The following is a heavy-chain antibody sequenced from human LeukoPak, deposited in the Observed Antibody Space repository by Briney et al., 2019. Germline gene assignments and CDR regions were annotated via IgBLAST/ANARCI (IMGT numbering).Heavy chain of an antibody. CDR3: ARDYGLRCSGGTCYSVYYYGMDV. CDR1: GFSFSNYA. D-gene: IGHD2-15*01. Sequence: GGSLRLSCSASGFSFSNYAMYWVRQAPGKGLEWVANIKQGGSEKYYVDSVKGRFTISRDNAKNSLYLQMNSLRAEDTAVYYCARDYGLRCSGGTCYSVYYYGMDVWGKGTTVTVSS. J-gene: IGHJ6*04. V-gene: IGHV3-7*03. CDR2: IKQGGSEK.